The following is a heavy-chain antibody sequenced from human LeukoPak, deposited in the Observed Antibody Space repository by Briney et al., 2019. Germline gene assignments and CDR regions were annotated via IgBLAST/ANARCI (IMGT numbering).Heavy chain of an antibody. CDR2: IKHDGSDS. D-gene: IGHD4-17*01. V-gene: IGHV3-7*01. CDR3: ARDRRPTIYGGLDS. J-gene: IGHJ4*02. Sequence: GGSLRLSCAASGFTFSGYYMSWIRQAPGKGLEWVANIKHDGSDSFYVDSVKGRFTISRDNSENSLYLQMHSLRVEDTAMYFCARDRRPTIYGGLDSWGQGTVVTVSS. CDR1: GFTFSGYY.